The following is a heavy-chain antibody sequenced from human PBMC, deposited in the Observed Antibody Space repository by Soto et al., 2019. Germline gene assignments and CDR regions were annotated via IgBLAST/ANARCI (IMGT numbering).Heavy chain of an antibody. Sequence: QVQLVQSGAEVKKPGASVKVSCKASGYTFTSYDINWVRQATGQGLEWMGWMNPNSGTTGYAQKFQGRGTMTRNTSITTAYMELSSLRSEDTAVYCAREISGSYRFDYWGQGTLVTVSS. CDR1: GYTFTSYD. V-gene: IGHV1-8*01. J-gene: IGHJ4*02. CDR3: AREISGSYRFDY. CDR2: MNPNSGTT. D-gene: IGHD1-26*01.